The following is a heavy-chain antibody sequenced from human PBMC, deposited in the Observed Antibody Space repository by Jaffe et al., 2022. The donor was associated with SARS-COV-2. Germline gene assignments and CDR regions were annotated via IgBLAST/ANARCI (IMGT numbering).Heavy chain of an antibody. V-gene: IGHV1-69*01. CDR1: GGTFSSYT. J-gene: IGHJ4*02. D-gene: IGHD4-17*01. Sequence: QVQLVQSGAEVRKPGSSVKVSCKASGGTFSSYTISWVRQAPGQGLEWMGGVTPIFGSANYAQKFQGRVTITADESTSTVYMELSNLRSEDTAVYYCAGDYGANEGHYFDYWGQGVLVTVSS. CDR3: AGDYGANEGHYFDY. CDR2: VTPIFGSA.